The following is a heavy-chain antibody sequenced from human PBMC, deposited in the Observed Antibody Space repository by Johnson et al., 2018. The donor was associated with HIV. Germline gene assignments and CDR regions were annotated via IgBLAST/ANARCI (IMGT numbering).Heavy chain of an antibody. V-gene: IGHV3-7*01. CDR1: GFTFSSYA. D-gene: IGHD7-27*01. CDR3: ARDLLGMDDAFDI. J-gene: IGHJ3*02. Sequence: VRLVESGGGVVQPGRSLRLSCAASGFTFSSYAMHWVRQAPGKGLEWVANIKQDGSEKYYVDSVKGRFTISRDNAKNSLYLQMNSLRAEDTAVYYCARDLLGMDDAFDIWGQGTMVTVSS. CDR2: IKQDGSEK.